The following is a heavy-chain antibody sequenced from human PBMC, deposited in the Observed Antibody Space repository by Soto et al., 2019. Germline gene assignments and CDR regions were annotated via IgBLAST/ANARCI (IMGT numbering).Heavy chain of an antibody. CDR2: IIPIFGTA. V-gene: IGHV1-69*06. CDR1: GGTFSSYA. J-gene: IGHJ6*02. Sequence: GASVKVSCKASGGTFSSYAISWVRQAPGQGLEWMGGIIPIFGTANYAQKFQGRVTITADKSTSTAYMELSSLRSEDTAVYYCARRYDIVATTTALYYYYGMDVWGQGTKVTVSS. CDR3: ARRYDIVATTTALYYYYGMDV. D-gene: IGHD5-12*01.